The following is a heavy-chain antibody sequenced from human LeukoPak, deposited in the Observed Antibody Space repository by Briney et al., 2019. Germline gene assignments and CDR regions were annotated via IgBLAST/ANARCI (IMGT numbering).Heavy chain of an antibody. CDR2: INHSGST. CDR1: GGSFSGYY. V-gene: IGHV4-34*01. Sequence: SETLSLTCAVYGGSFSGYYWSWIRQPPGKGLEWIGEINHSGSTNYNPSLKSRVTISVDTSKNQFSLKLSSVTAADTAVYYCASRIVGATPSLYYYGMDVRGQGTTVTVSS. CDR3: ASRIVGATPSLYYYGMDV. D-gene: IGHD1-26*01. J-gene: IGHJ6*02.